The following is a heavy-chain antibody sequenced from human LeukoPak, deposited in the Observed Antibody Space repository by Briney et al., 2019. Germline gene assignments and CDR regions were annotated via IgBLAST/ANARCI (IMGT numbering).Heavy chain of an antibody. D-gene: IGHD3-10*02. V-gene: IGHV3-48*04. CDR3: AELGITMIGGV. CDR2: ISSSGSTI. Sequence: GGSLRLSCAASGFTFSSYSMNWVRQAPGKGLEWVSYISSSGSTIYYADSVKGRFTISRDNAKNSLYLQMNSLRAEDTAVYHCAELGITMIGGVWGKGTTVTISS. J-gene: IGHJ6*04. CDR1: GFTFSSYS.